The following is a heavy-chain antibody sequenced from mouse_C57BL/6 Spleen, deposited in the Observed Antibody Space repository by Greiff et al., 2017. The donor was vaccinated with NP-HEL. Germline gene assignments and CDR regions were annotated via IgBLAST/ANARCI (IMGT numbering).Heavy chain of an antibody. V-gene: IGHV5-4*01. CDR3: ARDQDYYGSRSWFAY. J-gene: IGHJ3*01. CDR1: GFTFSSYA. Sequence: DVMLVESGGGLVKPGGSLKLSCAASGFTFSSYAMSWVRQTPEKRLEWVATISDGGSYTYYPDNVKGRFTISRDNAKNNLYLQMSHLKSEDTAMYYCARDQDYYGSRSWFAYWGQGTLVTVSA. D-gene: IGHD1-1*01. CDR2: ISDGGSYT.